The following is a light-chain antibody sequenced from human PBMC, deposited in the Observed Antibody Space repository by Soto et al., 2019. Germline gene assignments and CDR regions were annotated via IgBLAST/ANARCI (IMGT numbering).Light chain of an antibody. CDR2: FAS. J-gene: IGKJ4*01. CDR1: QTVSNN. CDR3: QHYNEWPLT. V-gene: IGKV3-15*01. Sequence: ERVMTQFPATLSVSPGAKATLSCRASQTVSNNLAWYQQKPGQAPRLLIYFASTRATGVPVRFSGSGSGTEFTVHIRNRQSEGSGVYYCQHYNEWPLTFGGGTKLETK.